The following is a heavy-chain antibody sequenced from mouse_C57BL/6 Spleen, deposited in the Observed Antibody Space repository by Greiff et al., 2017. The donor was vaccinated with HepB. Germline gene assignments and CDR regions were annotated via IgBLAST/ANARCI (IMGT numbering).Heavy chain of an antibody. Sequence: EVMLVESGGGLVQSGGSLKLSCAASGFTFSDYYMYWVRQTPEKRLEWAAYISNGGGSTYYPDTVKGRFTISRDYAKNTLYLQMSRLKSEDTAMFYCERQQGHYFDNWNQGDTLTDSS. CDR3: ERQQGHYFDN. CDR1: GFTFSDYY. V-gene: IGHV5-12*01. D-gene: IGHD3-3*01. CDR2: ISNGGGST. J-gene: IGHJ2*01.